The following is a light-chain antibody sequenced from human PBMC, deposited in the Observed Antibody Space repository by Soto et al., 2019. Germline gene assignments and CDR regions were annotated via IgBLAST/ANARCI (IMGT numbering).Light chain of an antibody. Sequence: QSALTQPASVSGSPGQSITISCTGTSSDVGGYNYVSWYQQHPGKAPKLMIYDVSNRPSGVSNRFSGSKSGNTASLTISVLQAEDEADYYCSSYTSSSTRVLGTGTKLTVL. CDR3: SSYTSSSTRV. CDR1: SSDVGGYNY. V-gene: IGLV2-14*01. CDR2: DVS. J-gene: IGLJ1*01.